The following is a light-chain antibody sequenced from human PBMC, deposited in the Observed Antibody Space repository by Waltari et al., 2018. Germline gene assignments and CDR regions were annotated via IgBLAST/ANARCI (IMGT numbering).Light chain of an antibody. CDR3: QKYGTLPAT. CDR2: EAS. CDR1: QNIRIY. V-gene: IGKV3-20*01. J-gene: IGKJ1*01. Sequence: EIVLTQSPGTLSLSPGERVTLSCRASQNIRIYFAWYQQKPGQPPRLLIYEASRRATGIPDRFSGSGSGTDFSLTISRLEPEDFGVYYCQKYGTLPATFGQGTKVEIK.